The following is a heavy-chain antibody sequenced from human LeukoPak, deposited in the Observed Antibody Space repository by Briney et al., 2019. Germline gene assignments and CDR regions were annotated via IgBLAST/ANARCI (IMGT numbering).Heavy chain of an antibody. D-gene: IGHD3-22*01. CDR1: GGTFSRYG. CDR2: IIPIFDTA. V-gene: IGHV1-69*13. Sequence: SVKVSCKASGGTFSRYGISWVRQAPGQGLEWMGGIIPIFDTAHYAQKFQGRVTITADESTSTAYMELSSLRSEDTAVYYCARGYHDSSVDYFDYWGQGTLVTVSS. J-gene: IGHJ4*02. CDR3: ARGYHDSSVDYFDY.